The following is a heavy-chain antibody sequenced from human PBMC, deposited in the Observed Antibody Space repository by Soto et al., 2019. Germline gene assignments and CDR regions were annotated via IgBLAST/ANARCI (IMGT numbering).Heavy chain of an antibody. J-gene: IGHJ3*02. Sequence: ASVTVSCKASGYTFTSYYMHWVRQAPVQGLEWMGIINPSGGSTSYAQKFQGRVTMTRDTSTSTVYMELSSLRSEDTAVYYCARVAPTIVVVRAPQSAFHICGQGT. CDR3: ARVAPTIVVVRAPQSAFHI. V-gene: IGHV1-46*01. CDR2: INPSGGST. D-gene: IGHD2-2*01. CDR1: GYTFTSYY.